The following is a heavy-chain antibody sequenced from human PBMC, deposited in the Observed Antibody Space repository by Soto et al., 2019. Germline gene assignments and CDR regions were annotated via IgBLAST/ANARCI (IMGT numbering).Heavy chain of an antibody. D-gene: IGHD6-19*01. CDR3: ARNAPPGIALAPPFDY. J-gene: IGHJ4*02. CDR2: IWYDGSNK. CDR1: GFTFSSYG. Sequence: QVQLVESGGGVVQPGRSLRLSCAASGFTFSSYGMHWVRQAPGKGLEWVAVIWYDGSNKYYADSVKGRFTISRDNSKNTLYLQMNSLRAEDTAVYYCARNAPPGIALAPPFDYWGQGTLVTVSS. V-gene: IGHV3-33*01.